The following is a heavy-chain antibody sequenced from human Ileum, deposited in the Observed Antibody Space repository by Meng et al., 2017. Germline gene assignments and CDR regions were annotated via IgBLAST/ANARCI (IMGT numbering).Heavy chain of an antibody. V-gene: IGHV4-34*01. D-gene: IGHD3-16*01. CDR2: INHSGST. CDR3: ARGGGRYGPDFDY. CDR1: AWSFSGYY. J-gene: IGHJ4*02. Sequence: QWGAGLLQPSETLSLHCAVYAWSFSGYYRSWIRPPPGKGLEWIGEINHSGSTNYNTSLKSRVTISVDTSKNHLSLKLSSVTAADTAVYYCARGGGRYGPDFDYWGQGTLVTVSS.